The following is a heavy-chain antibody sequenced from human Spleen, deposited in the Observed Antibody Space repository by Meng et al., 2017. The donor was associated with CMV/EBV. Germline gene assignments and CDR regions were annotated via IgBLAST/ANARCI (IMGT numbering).Heavy chain of an antibody. CDR1: GYSFTGFY. V-gene: IGHV1-2*06. J-gene: IGHJ5*02. D-gene: IGHD2-2*01. CDR3: VRNALEPAALWFDP. Sequence: ASGYSFTGFYIPWVRQAPGQGLEWMGRINPKSGDADYAQKFQGRVTMTRDTSIGTAFMELSRLRSDDTAVYYCVRNALEPAALWFDPRGQGTLVTVSS. CDR2: INPKSGDA.